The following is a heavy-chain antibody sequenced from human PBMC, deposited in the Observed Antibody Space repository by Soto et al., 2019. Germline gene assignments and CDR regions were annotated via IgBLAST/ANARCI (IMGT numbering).Heavy chain of an antibody. CDR3: VRDLYRSATMPCLDH. J-gene: IGHJ4*02. CDR1: GFTFSRDG. V-gene: IGHV3-23*01. CDR2: ITDNGGST. D-gene: IGHD1-1*01. Sequence: PGGSLRLSCAASGFTFSRDGMSWVRQAPGKGLEWVSLITDNGGSTYYADSMNGRFTISRDNSKNTLHLQINSLRAEDTAIYYCVRDLYRSATMPCLDHWGQGTLVTVSS.